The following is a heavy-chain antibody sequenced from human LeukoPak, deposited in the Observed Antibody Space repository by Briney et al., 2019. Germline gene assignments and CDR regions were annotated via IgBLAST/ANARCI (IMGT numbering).Heavy chain of an antibody. J-gene: IGHJ3*02. CDR2: IYYSGST. Sequence: SETLSLTCTVSGGSISSYYWSWIRQPPGKGLEWIGYIYYSGSTNYNPSLKSRVTISVDTSKNQFSLRLSSVTAADTAVYYCARHGYYYDSSGYQTHDAFDIWGQGTMVTVSS. CDR1: GGSISSYY. D-gene: IGHD3-22*01. CDR3: ARHGYYYDSSGYQTHDAFDI. V-gene: IGHV4-59*08.